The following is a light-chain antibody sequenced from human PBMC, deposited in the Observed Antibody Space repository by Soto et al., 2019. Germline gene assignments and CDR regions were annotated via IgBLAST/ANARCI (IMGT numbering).Light chain of an antibody. CDR3: QHYDNSPVA. Sequence: EIVLTQSPGTLSLSPGERDTLSCRASQSISSSHLAWYQQRPGQAHRLRIYGGSSRGIGIPDRFSGSGSGTHFTLTISRLEPEDFALYHCQHYDNSPVAFGGGTKVEIK. CDR1: QSISSSH. V-gene: IGKV3-20*01. J-gene: IGKJ4*01. CDR2: GGS.